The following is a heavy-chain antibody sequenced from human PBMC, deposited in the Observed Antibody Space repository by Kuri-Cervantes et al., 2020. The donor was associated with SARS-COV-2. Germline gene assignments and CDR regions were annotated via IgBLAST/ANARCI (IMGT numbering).Heavy chain of an antibody. D-gene: IGHD3-22*01. Sequence: SETLSLTCVVSGGSISSSNWWSWVRQPPGKGLEWIGEINHSGSANYNPSLKSRVTISVDTSKNQFSLKLSSVTAADTAVYYCARGMYYYDSSGYYYDLNFDYWGQGTLVTVSS. CDR3: ARGMYYYDSSGYYYDLNFDY. CDR1: GGSISSSNW. J-gene: IGHJ4*02. CDR2: INHSGSA. V-gene: IGHV4/OR15-8*01.